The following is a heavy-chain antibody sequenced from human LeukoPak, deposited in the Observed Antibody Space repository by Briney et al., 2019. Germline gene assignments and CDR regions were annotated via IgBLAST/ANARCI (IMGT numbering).Heavy chain of an antibody. CDR3: AGRGPRGYSYGYYMDV. D-gene: IGHD5-18*01. V-gene: IGHV1-69*06. CDR2: IIPIFGTA. CDR1: GGTFSSYA. Sequence: GASVKVSCKASGGTFSSYAISWVRQAPGQGLEWMGGIIPIFGTANYAQKFQGRVTITADKSTSTAYMELSSLRSEDTAVYYCAGRGPRGYSYGYYMDVWGKGTTVTISS. J-gene: IGHJ6*03.